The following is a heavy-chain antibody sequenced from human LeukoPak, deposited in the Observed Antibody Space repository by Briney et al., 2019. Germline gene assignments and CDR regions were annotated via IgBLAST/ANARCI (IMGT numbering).Heavy chain of an antibody. Sequence: SQTLSLTCTVSGGSISSGDYYWSWIRQPPGKGLEWIGYIYYSGSTYYNPSLKGRVTISVDTSKNQFSLKLSSVTAADTAVYYCGRGGRSGASADYWGQGTLVTVSS. J-gene: IGHJ4*02. CDR3: GRGGRSGASADY. CDR2: IYYSGST. CDR1: GGSISSGDYY. V-gene: IGHV4-30-4*01. D-gene: IGHD3-10*01.